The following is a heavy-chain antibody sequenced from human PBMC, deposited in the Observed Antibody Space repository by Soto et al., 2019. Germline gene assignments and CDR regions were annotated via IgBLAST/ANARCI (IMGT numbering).Heavy chain of an antibody. Sequence: QLQLQESGPGLVRPSEILSLSCSVFGESISSSSYFWGWVRQSPGQGPEWIGSSLFGGATYYTPALTSRATIAVDASKNQSSLNLRSVTAADTAIYFCARCDRYNFPLDHWGPGTLVVVSS. D-gene: IGHD2-21*01. V-gene: IGHV4-39*01. J-gene: IGHJ4*02. CDR2: SLFGGAT. CDR1: GESISSSSYF. CDR3: ARCDRYNFPLDH.